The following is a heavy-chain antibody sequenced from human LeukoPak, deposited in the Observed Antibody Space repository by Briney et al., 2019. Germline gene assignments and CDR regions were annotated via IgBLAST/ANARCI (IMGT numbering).Heavy chain of an antibody. CDR2: IYTSGST. CDR1: GGSICSYY. V-gene: IGHV4-4*07. D-gene: IGHD6-19*01. CDR3: AGSIAVIKDNWFDP. Sequence: PSETLSLTCTVSGGSICSYYWSWIRQPAGKGLGWIGRIYTSGSTNYNPSLKSRVTMSVDTSKNQFSLKLSSVTAADTAVYYCAGSIAVIKDNWFDPWGQGTLVTVSS. J-gene: IGHJ5*02.